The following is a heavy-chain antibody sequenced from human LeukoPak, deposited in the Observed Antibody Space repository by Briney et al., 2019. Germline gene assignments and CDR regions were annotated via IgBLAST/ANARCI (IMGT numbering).Heavy chain of an antibody. Sequence: GGSLRLSCAASGFTFSSYAMSWVRQAPGKGLEWVSAISGSGDSTYYGDSVKGRFTISRDNSKNTLYLQMNSLRPEDTAVYYCAKTRPLDSSSWSHGDYWGQGTLVTVSS. D-gene: IGHD6-13*01. J-gene: IGHJ4*02. CDR3: AKTRPLDSSSWSHGDY. CDR1: GFTFSSYA. V-gene: IGHV3-23*01. CDR2: ISGSGDST.